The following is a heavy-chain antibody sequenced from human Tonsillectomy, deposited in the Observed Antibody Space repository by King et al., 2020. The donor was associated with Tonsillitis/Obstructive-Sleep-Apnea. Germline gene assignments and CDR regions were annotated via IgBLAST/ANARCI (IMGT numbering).Heavy chain of an antibody. V-gene: IGHV3-48*03. CDR3: ARRVPYYGMDV. CDR2: ISRSDNTI. D-gene: IGHD4/OR15-4a*01. J-gene: IGHJ6*02. Sequence: VQLVESGGGLVQPGGSLRLSCVTSGFTFSSYEMNWVRQAPGKGLEWVSYISRSDNTIHDAESVKGRFTLSRDNAKNSVFLQKNSLRVEHTAVYYCARRVPYYGMDVWGQGTTVTVSS. CDR1: GFTFSSYE.